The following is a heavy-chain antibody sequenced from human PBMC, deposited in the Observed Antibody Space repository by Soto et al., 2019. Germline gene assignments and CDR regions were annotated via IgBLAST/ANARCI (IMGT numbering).Heavy chain of an antibody. J-gene: IGHJ4*02. CDR1: SGSISSSNW. D-gene: IGHD6-13*01. CDR3: ARRYSSSWYKGYYFDY. CDR2: IYHSGST. Sequence: PSETLSLTCAVSSGSISSSNWWSWVRQPPGKGLEWIGEIYHSGSTNYNPSLKSRVTISVDKSKNQFSLKLSSVTAADTAVYYCARRYSSSWYKGYYFDYWGQGTLVTVSS. V-gene: IGHV4-4*02.